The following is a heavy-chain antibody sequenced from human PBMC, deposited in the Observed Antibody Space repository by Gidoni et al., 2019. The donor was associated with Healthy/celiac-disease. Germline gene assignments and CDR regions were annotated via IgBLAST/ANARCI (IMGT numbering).Heavy chain of an antibody. CDR1: VGPFRIISSY. Sequence: QLPLQGSAPGLVNPSETLSLTCPFPVGPFRIISSYWGWIRQPPGKGLEWIGRIYYSGSTYYNPSLKSRVTISVDTSKNQFSLKLSSVTAADTAVYYCARHVSRVVVAATRLVEWFDPWGQGTLVTVSS. CDR2: IYYSGST. V-gene: IGHV4-39*01. CDR3: ARHVSRVVVAATRLVEWFDP. D-gene: IGHD2-15*01. J-gene: IGHJ5*02.